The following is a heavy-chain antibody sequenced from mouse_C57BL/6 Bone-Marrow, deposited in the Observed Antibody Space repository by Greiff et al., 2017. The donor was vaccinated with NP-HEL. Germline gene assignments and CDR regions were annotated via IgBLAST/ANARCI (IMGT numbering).Heavy chain of an antibody. CDR1: GYSITSGYY. V-gene: IGHV3-6*01. Sequence: EVQLQQSGPGLVKPSQSLSLTCSVTGYSITSGYYWNWIRQFPGNKLEWMCYISYDGSNNYNPSLKNRISITRDTSKNQFFLKLNSVTTEDTATYYCARGDGSSPYWYFDVWGTGTTVTVSS. D-gene: IGHD1-1*01. CDR2: ISYDGSN. J-gene: IGHJ1*03. CDR3: ARGDGSSPYWYFDV.